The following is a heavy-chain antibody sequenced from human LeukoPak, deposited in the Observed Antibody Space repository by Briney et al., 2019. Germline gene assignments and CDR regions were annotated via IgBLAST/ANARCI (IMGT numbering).Heavy chain of an antibody. Sequence: GGSLRLSCAASGFTLSSYGMHWVRQAPGKGLEWVAFIRYDGSNKYYADSVKGRFTISRDNSKNTLYLQMNSLRAEDTAVYYCAKLGVPSKSQYYGMDVWGQGTTVTVSS. D-gene: IGHD3-3*01. CDR2: IRYDGSNK. CDR1: GFTLSSYG. V-gene: IGHV3-30*02. CDR3: AKLGVPSKSQYYGMDV. J-gene: IGHJ6*02.